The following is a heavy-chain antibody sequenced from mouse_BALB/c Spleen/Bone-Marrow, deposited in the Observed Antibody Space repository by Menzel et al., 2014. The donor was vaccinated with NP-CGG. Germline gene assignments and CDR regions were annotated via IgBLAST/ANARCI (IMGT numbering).Heavy chain of an antibody. CDR2: IYPGDGDT. D-gene: IGHD2-4*01. CDR1: GYTFTSYW. CDR3: ARSEATMILAY. J-gene: IGHJ3*01. Sequence: QVQLQQSGAELARPGASVKLSCKASGYTFTSYWMQWVKQRPGQGLEWIGAIYPGDGDTRYTQKFKGKATLTADKSSSTAYMQPSSLASEDSAVYYCARSEATMILAYWGQGTLVTVSA. V-gene: IGHV1-87*01.